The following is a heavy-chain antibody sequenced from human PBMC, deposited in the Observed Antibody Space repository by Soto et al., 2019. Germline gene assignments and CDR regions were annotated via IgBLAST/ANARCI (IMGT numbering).Heavy chain of an antibody. J-gene: IGHJ4*02. CDR2: ISYDGSNK. CDR3: AKDLNYYDSSGSKGCFDY. V-gene: IGHV3-30*18. D-gene: IGHD3-22*01. Sequence: GGSLRLSCASSGFTFSSYGMHWVRQAPGKGLEWVAVISYDGSNKYYADSVKGRFTISRDNSKNTLYLQMNSLRAEDTAVYYCAKDLNYYDSSGSKGCFDYWGQGTLVTVSS. CDR1: GFTFSSYG.